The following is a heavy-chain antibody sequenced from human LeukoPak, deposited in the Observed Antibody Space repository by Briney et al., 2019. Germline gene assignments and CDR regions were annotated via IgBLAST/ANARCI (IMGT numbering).Heavy chain of an antibody. J-gene: IGHJ4*02. CDR1: GGSISSSSYY. CDR2: IYYSGST. Sequence: SETLSLTCTVSGGSISSSSYYWGWIRQPPGKGLEWIGSIYYSGSTYYNPSLKSRVTISVDTSKNQFSLKLSSVTAADTAVYYCARILDHYYDSSGPLDYWGQGTLVTVSS. D-gene: IGHD3-22*01. V-gene: IGHV4-39*01. CDR3: ARILDHYYDSSGPLDY.